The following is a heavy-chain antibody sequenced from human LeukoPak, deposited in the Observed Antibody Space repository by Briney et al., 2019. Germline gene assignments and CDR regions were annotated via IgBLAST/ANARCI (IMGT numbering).Heavy chain of an antibody. CDR3: ARQGSGSHKD. J-gene: IGHJ4*02. V-gene: IGHV4-59*08. CDR2: IYYSGST. CDR1: GGSITGYY. Sequence: SETLSLTCTVSGGSITGYYWSWIRQPPGKGLEWIGYIYYSGSTNYNPPLKSRVTISVDTSKNQFSLKLSSVTAADTAVYYCARQGSGSHKDWGQGTLVSVST. D-gene: IGHD1-26*01.